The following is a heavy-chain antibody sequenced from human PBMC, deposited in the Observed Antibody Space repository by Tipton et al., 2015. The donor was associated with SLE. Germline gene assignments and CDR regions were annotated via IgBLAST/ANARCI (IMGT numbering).Heavy chain of an antibody. J-gene: IGHJ4*02. CDR3: ASSWGSRFDY. CDR2: IYYRGST. Sequence: TLSLTCTVSGGSISSYYWSWIRQPPGKGLEWIGYIYYRGSTNYNPSLKSRVTISVDTSKNQFSLKLSSVTAADTAVYYCASSWGSRFDYWGQGTLVTVSS. D-gene: IGHD3-16*01. V-gene: IGHV4-59*01. CDR1: GGSISSYY.